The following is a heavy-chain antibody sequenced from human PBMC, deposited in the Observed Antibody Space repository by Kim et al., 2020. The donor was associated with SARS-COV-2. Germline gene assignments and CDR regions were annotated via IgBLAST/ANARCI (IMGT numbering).Heavy chain of an antibody. V-gene: IGHV4-61*01. CDR1: GGSVSSGSYY. J-gene: IGHJ4*02. D-gene: IGHD3-22*01. CDR3: ARVPTYYYDSSGYTDY. CDR2: IYYSGST. Sequence: SETLSLTCTVSGGSVSSGSYYWSWIRQPPGKGLEWIGYIYYSGSTNYNPSLKSRVTISVDTSKNQFSLKLSSVTAADTAVYYCARVPTYYYDSSGYTDYWGQGTLVTVSS.